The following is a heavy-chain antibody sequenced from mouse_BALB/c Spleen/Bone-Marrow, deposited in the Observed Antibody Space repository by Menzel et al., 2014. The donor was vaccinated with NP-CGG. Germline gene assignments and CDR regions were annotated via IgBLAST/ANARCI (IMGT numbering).Heavy chain of an antibody. CDR3: ARDGNYDYFDY. CDR1: GYSITSGYS. J-gene: IGHJ2*01. Sequence: EVQLVESGPDLVKPSQSLSLTCTVTGYSITSGYSWLWIRQFPGNKLEWMGYIYYSGSTNYNPSLKSRISITRDTSKNQFFLQLNSVTTEDTATYYCARDGNYDYFDYWGQGTTLTVSS. D-gene: IGHD2-1*01. CDR2: IYYSGST. V-gene: IGHV3-1*02.